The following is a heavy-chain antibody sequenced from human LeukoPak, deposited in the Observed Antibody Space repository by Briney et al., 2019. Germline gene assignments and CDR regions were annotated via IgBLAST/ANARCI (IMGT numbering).Heavy chain of an antibody. J-gene: IGHJ3*02. CDR3: ARPNDYGDYGYAFDI. CDR1: GFTFSSYG. CDR2: ISYDGSNK. Sequence: GGSLRLSCAASGFTFSSYGMHWVRQAPGKGLEWVAVISYDGSNKYYADSVKGRFTISRDNSKNTLYLKMNSLRAEDTAVYYCARPNDYGDYGYAFDIWGQGTMVTVSS. D-gene: IGHD4-17*01. V-gene: IGHV3-30*03.